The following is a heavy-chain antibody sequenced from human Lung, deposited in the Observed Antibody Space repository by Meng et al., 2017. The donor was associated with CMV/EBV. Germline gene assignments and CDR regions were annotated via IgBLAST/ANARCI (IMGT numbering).Heavy chain of an antibody. CDR1: GGTFSSYT. Sequence: SXXVSXKTSGGTFSSYTISWVRQAPGQGLEWMGRIIPILGIASYSQKFQGRVTITADKSTSTAYKELSSLRSEDTAVYYCAKWGWGALYGGMDVWGQGTTVTVSS. D-gene: IGHD3-16*01. V-gene: IGHV1-69*02. CDR3: AKWGWGALYGGMDV. CDR2: IIPILGIA. J-gene: IGHJ6*02.